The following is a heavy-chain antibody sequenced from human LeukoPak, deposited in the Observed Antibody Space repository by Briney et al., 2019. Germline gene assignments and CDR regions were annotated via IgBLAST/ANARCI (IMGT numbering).Heavy chain of an antibody. Sequence: VASLKVSCTASGGTFSSYAISWVRQAPGQGLEWMGGIIPIFGTANYAQNFQGRVTITADEATSTAYMGLSSLRSEDTAVYYCARDRPTYYYDSSGYSPGAFDIWGQGTMVTVSS. CDR3: ARDRPTYYYDSSGYSPGAFDI. CDR2: IIPIFGTA. CDR1: GGTFSSYA. D-gene: IGHD3-22*01. J-gene: IGHJ3*02. V-gene: IGHV1-69*13.